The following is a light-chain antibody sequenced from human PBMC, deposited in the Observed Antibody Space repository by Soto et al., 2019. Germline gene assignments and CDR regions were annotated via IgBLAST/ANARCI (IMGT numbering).Light chain of an antibody. CDR2: GAS. V-gene: IGKV3-15*01. Sequence: EIVMTQSPATLSVSPGERATLSCRASQSVSSNLVWYQQKPGQAPRLLIYGASTRATGIPARFSGSGSGTEFTLTISSLLSEDFAVYYCQQYNNWPPRGTFGQGTKVEIK. J-gene: IGKJ1*01. CDR3: QQYNNWPPRGT. CDR1: QSVSSN.